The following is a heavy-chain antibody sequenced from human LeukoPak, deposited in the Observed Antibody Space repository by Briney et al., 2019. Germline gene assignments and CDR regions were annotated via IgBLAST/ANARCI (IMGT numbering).Heavy chain of an antibody. V-gene: IGHV5-51*01. CDR3: ARHKTEEMATGGFAFDI. Sequence: GESLKISCKGSGYSFSSYWIGWVRQMPGKGLEWMGIIYPGDSDTRYSPSFQGQVTISADKSISTAYLQWRSLKASATAMYYCARHKTEEMATGGFAFDIWGQGTMVTVSS. D-gene: IGHD5-24*01. CDR1: GYSFSSYW. CDR2: IYPGDSDT. J-gene: IGHJ3*02.